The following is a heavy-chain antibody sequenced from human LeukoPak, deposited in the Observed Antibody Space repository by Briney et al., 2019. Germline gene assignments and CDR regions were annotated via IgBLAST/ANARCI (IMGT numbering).Heavy chain of an antibody. CDR1: GGSFSGYY. Sequence: PSETLSLTCAVYGGSFSGYYWSWIRQPPGKGLGWIGEINHSGSTNYNPSLKSRVTMSVDTSKNQFSLKLTSVTAADTAVYYCARGLGAATSEAFDIWGQGSMVTVSS. V-gene: IGHV4-34*01. CDR2: INHSGST. J-gene: IGHJ3*02. D-gene: IGHD1-26*01. CDR3: ARGLGAATSEAFDI.